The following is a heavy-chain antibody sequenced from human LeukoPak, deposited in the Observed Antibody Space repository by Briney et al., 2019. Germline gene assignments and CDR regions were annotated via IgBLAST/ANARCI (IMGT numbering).Heavy chain of an antibody. Sequence: GGSLRLSCAASGFTFSSYAMSWVRQAPEKGLEWVSAISASGGSTYHADSVKGRFTTSRGNSKNTVNLQMNSLRGEDTAVYYCVKVGGSGYYPDIWGQGTMVTVSS. V-gene: IGHV3-23*01. J-gene: IGHJ3*02. D-gene: IGHD3-22*01. CDR1: GFTFSSYA. CDR2: ISASGGST. CDR3: VKVGGSGYYPDI.